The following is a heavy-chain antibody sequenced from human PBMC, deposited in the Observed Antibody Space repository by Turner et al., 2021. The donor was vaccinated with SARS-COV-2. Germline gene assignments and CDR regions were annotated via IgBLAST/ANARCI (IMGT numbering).Heavy chain of an antibody. D-gene: IGHD6-19*01. CDR1: GFPFGNYE. Sequence: EQLLASGGGLVQPGGSLSLSCAGSGFPFGNYEMNWVRHVPGKGLEWRSFIGLGRTATYYADSVKGRFTMSRDNAKKSLFLQMNSLTVGDTAIYYCARAGYSSAWTDHWHFDLWGRGTLVTVSS. J-gene: IGHJ2*01. V-gene: IGHV3-48*03. CDR2: IGLGRTAT. CDR3: ARAGYSSAWTDHWHFDL.